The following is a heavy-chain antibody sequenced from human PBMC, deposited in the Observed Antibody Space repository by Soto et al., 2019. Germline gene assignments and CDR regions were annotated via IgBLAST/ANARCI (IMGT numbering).Heavy chain of an antibody. CDR3: ARAVGPFDY. D-gene: IGHD1-26*01. CDR2: IWYDGSHK. J-gene: IGHJ4*02. Sequence: QVPLVESGGGVVQPGRSLRLSCAASGFTFSTYGMHWVRQAPGTGPEWVAVIWYDGSHKDYADSVKGRFTISRDNSKNTLYLQMNSLRVEDTGVYYCARAVGPFDYWGQGTLVAVSS. CDR1: GFTFSTYG. V-gene: IGHV3-33*01.